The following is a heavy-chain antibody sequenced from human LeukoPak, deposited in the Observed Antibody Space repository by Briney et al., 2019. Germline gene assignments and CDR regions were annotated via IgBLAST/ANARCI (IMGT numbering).Heavy chain of an antibody. Sequence: PGGSLRLSCAASGFTFSSYWMSWVRQAPGKGLEWVANIKQDGSEKYYVDSVKGRFTISRDNAKNSLYLQMNSLRAEDTAVYYCARDHYGSGSFWYYYYYYMDVWGKGTTVTVSS. CDR1: GFTFSSYW. CDR2: IKQDGSEK. V-gene: IGHV3-7*01. D-gene: IGHD3-10*01. CDR3: ARDHYGSGSFWYYYYYYMDV. J-gene: IGHJ6*03.